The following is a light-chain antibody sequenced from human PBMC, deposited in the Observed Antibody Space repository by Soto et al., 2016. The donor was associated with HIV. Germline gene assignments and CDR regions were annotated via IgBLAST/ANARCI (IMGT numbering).Light chain of an antibody. CDR2: KDA. V-gene: IGLV3-25*03. CDR1: ALPKQY. J-gene: IGLJ1*01. Sequence: SYELSQAPSVSVSPGQTARITCSGDALPKQYAFWYQQKAGQAPVLLIYKDAERPSEIPERFSGSSSGTTATLTISGVQAGDEADYYCQSGDSSGSYVFGTGTRVTVL. CDR3: QSGDSSGSYV.